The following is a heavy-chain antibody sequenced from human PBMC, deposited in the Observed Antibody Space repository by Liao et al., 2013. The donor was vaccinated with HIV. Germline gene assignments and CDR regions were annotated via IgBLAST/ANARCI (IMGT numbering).Heavy chain of an antibody. CDR1: GGSISSGGYS. J-gene: IGHJ4*02. V-gene: IGHV4-30-2*01. Sequence: QLQLQESGSGLVKPSQTLSLTCAVSGGSISSGGYSWSWIRQPPGKALEWIGYIFHTGSTYYNPSLKSRVTISADRSKNQFSLKVSSVTAADTAVYYCARGDRLASFDYWGQGTLVTVSS. CDR2: IFHTGST. D-gene: IGHD3-3*02. CDR3: ARGDRLASFDY.